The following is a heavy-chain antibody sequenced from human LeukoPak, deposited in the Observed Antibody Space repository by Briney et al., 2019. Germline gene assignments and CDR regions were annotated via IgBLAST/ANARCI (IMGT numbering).Heavy chain of an antibody. CDR3: ATSDAYNNYFDY. D-gene: IGHD5-24*01. CDR1: GGSISNYY. V-gene: IGHV4-59*01. Sequence: PSETLSLTCTVSGGSISNYYWSWIRQPPGKGLEWIGYIYYSGSTNYNPPLKSRVTISVDTSKNQFSLKLSSVTAADTAVYYCATSDAYNNYFDYWGQGTLVTVSS. J-gene: IGHJ4*02. CDR2: IYYSGST.